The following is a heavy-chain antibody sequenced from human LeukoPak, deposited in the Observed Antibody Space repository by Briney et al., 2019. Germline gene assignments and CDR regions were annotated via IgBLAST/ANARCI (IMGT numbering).Heavy chain of an antibody. Sequence: GGSLRLSCAASGFTFSSYSMNWVRQAPGKGLEWVSSISSSSSYIYYADSVKGRFTISRDNSKNTLYLQMNSLRPEDTAVYYCAKTYSYGYGIDYWGQGTLVTVSS. CDR3: AKTYSYGYGIDY. J-gene: IGHJ4*02. D-gene: IGHD5-18*01. CDR2: ISSSSSYI. CDR1: GFTFSSYS. V-gene: IGHV3-21*01.